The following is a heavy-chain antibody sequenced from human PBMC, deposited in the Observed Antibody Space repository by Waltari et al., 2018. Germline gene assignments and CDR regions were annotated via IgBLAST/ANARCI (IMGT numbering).Heavy chain of an antibody. D-gene: IGHD3-16*01. CDR2: ISGSGNDT. J-gene: IGHJ4*02. Sequence: DVQLLESGGGVVQRGGSLRVACAASELPFSPYAMAWVRQGLGQGLEWVSTISGSGNDTYYADSVKGRFTISRDNSKNTVFLQMNMLRVEDTANYYCAKALGIMGFDCWGQGTLVAVAS. CDR1: ELPFSPYA. CDR3: AKALGIMGFDC. V-gene: IGHV3-23*01.